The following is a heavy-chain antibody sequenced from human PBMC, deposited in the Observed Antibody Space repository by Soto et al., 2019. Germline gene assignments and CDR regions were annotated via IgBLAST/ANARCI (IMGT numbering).Heavy chain of an antibody. D-gene: IGHD3-9*01. CDR1: GYTFTSYA. CDR2: INTNTGNP. V-gene: IGHV7-4-1*01. CDR3: ARDRYFGRWSGWLQENWFDP. Sequence: QVPLVQSGSELKKPGASVKVSCKASGYTFTSYAMNWVRQAPGQGLEWMGWINTNTGNPTYAQGFTGRFVFSLDTSVSTAYLQICSLKAEDTAVYYCARDRYFGRWSGWLQENWFDPWGQGTLVTVSS. J-gene: IGHJ5*02.